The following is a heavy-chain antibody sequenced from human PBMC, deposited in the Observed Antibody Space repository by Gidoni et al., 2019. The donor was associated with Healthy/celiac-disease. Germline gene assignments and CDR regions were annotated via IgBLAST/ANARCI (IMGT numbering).Heavy chain of an antibody. J-gene: IGHJ4*02. CDR2: IYSGGST. V-gene: IGHV3-66*01. CDR1: GSTVSSNY. Sequence: EVLLVASGGGLVQPGGSLRLSCDPSGSTVSSNYMSWVRQAPGKGLEWVSVIYSGGSTYYADSVKGRFTISRDNSKNTLYLQMNSLRAEDTAVYYCARVGDFWSGYYTHIDYWGQGTLVTVSS. D-gene: IGHD3-3*01. CDR3: ARVGDFWSGYYTHIDY.